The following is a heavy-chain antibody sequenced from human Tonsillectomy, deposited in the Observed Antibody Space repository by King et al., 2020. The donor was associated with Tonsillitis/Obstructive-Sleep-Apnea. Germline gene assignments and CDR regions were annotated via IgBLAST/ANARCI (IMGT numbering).Heavy chain of an antibody. CDR1: GFTFSDYY. CDR3: ARDYYRGDDF. CDR2: ISSRSSYT. J-gene: IGHJ4*02. Sequence: VQLVESGGGLVKPGGSLRLSCAVSGFTFSDYYISLIRQAPGKGLEWGSYISSRSSYTNYANSVKGRFTISRDNAKNSLYLQMNSLRAEDTAVYYCARDYYRGDDFWGQGTLVTVSS. V-gene: IGHV3-11*05. D-gene: IGHD3-22*01.